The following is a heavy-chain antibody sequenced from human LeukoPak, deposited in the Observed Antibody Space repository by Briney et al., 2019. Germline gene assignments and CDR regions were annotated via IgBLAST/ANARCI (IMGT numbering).Heavy chain of an antibody. Sequence: ASVKVSCKASGYTFSGYYIHWVRLAPGQGLEWVGWINPNSGGSKFAQKFQGRVTMTSDASITTAYLQLNRLTSDDTAVYYCARDPSDYYGSGSYHYSYYYYMDVWGKGTTVTVSS. CDR2: INPNSGGS. D-gene: IGHD3-10*01. J-gene: IGHJ6*03. CDR3: ARDPSDYYGSGSYHYSYYYYMDV. V-gene: IGHV1-2*02. CDR1: GYTFSGYY.